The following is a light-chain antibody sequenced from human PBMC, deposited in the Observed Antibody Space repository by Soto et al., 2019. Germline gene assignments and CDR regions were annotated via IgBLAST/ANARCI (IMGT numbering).Light chain of an antibody. J-gene: IGLJ3*02. CDR1: SSDAGGYDY. Sequence: QSVLTQPPSASGSPGQSVTISCAGTSSDAGGYDYVSWYQQHPGKAPKLIIYEVNKRPSGVPDRFSGSKSANTASLTVSGLQAEDEADYYCSSYAGSNNLRMFGGGTKLTVL. CDR3: SSYAGSNNLRM. CDR2: EVN. V-gene: IGLV2-8*01.